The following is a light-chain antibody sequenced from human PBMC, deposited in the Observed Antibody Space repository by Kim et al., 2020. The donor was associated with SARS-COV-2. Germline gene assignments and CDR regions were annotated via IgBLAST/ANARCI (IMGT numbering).Light chain of an antibody. CDR3: QPWDSTTVS. CDR2: QDS. V-gene: IGLV3-1*01. CDR1: KLGDKY. J-gene: IGLJ2*01. Sequence: SLSPRQTAIITFSANKLGDKYAFWYQHKPGQSPVLVIYQDSERPSGNPERLSGSNSVNTATLTISWTQAIDDAEYYCQPWDSTTVSFGGETLLTFL.